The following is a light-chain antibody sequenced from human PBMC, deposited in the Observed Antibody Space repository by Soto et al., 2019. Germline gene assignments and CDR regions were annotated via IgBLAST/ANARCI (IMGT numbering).Light chain of an antibody. CDR2: DVN. V-gene: IGLV2-11*01. Sequence: QSVLTQPPSASGSPGQSVAISCTGTSSDIGGYNFVSWYQQHPGKVPKVLIYDVNKRPSGVPDRFSGSKSGNTASLTISGLQAEDEADYYCCSYAGSYIFVVFGGGTKLTVL. CDR1: SSDIGGYNF. J-gene: IGLJ2*01. CDR3: CSYAGSYIFVV.